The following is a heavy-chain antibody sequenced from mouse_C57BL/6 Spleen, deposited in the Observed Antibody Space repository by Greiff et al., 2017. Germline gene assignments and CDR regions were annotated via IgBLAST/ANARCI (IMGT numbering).Heavy chain of an antibody. J-gene: IGHJ3*01. V-gene: IGHV1-64*01. Sequence: QVQLQQPGAELVKPGASVKLSCKASGYTFTSYWMHWVKQRPGQGLEWIGMIHPNSGSTNYNEKFKSKATLTVDKSSSTAYMQLSSLTSADSAIYYCARWGSSNYVGWFAYWGQGTIVAVSA. CDR3: ARWGSSNYVGWFAY. D-gene: IGHD2-5*01. CDR2: IHPNSGST. CDR1: GYTFTSYW.